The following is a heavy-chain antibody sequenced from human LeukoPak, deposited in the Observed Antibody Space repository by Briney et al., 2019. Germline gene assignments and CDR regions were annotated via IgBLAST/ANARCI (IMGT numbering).Heavy chain of an antibody. CDR3: ARAISGGSPITASDY. V-gene: IGHV1-2*02. Sequence: ASVKVSCKASGYTFTGYYMHWVRQDPGQGLEWMGWINPNSDFTNFAQTFQGRVTMTSDTSISTAYMELSRLRSDDTAIYYCARAISGGSPITASDYWGQGTLGTVSS. CDR1: GYTFTGYY. J-gene: IGHJ4*02. D-gene: IGHD2-15*01. CDR2: INPNSDFT.